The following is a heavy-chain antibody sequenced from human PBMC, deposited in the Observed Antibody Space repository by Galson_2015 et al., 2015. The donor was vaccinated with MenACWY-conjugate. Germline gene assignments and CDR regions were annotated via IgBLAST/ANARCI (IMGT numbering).Heavy chain of an antibody. D-gene: IGHD2-15*01. J-gene: IGHJ4*02. CDR3: ARDLGFCSGGTCYSVYDS. V-gene: IGHV3-7*03. CDR2: IKEDGRDK. CDR1: GFTFNNYW. Sequence: SLRLSCAASGFTFNNYWMNWVRQAPGKGLEWVASIKEDGRDKYYVDSVKGRFTISRDNAQNSLYLQMNSLRADDTAVYYCARDLGFCSGGTCYSVYDSWGQGTLVTVSS.